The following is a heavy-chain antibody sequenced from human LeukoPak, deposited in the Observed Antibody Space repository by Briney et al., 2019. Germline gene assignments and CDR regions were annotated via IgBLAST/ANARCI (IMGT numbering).Heavy chain of an antibody. D-gene: IGHD4-17*01. CDR2: IYSGGGT. V-gene: IGHV3-53*05. Sequence: GGSLRLSCAASGFTVSSTYMSWVRQAPGKGLEWVSVIYSGGGTSYSDSVKGRFTISRDYSKNTLYLQMNSLRAEDTALYYCARDGHGVPLDYWGQGTLVTVSP. J-gene: IGHJ4*02. CDR3: ARDGHGVPLDY. CDR1: GFTVSSTY.